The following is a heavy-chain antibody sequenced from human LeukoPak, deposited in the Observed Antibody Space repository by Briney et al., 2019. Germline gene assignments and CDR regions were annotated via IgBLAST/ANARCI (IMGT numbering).Heavy chain of an antibody. Sequence: GGSLRLSCVASGFTFSSYWMHWVRQDPRKGLVWVSRINGDGRNINYADSVRGRFTISRDNAKNTLYQQMNTLRVEDTAVYYCTRDLTDYDVSTGLHHYYMDVWGQGTTVTVSS. CDR1: GFTFSSYW. V-gene: IGHV3-74*01. J-gene: IGHJ6*02. D-gene: IGHD3-9*01. CDR3: TRDLTDYDVSTGLHHYYMDV. CDR2: INGDGRNI.